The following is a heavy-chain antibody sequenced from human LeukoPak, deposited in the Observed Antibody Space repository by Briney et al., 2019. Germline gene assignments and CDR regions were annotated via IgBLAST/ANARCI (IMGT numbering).Heavy chain of an antibody. D-gene: IGHD6-13*01. J-gene: IGHJ4*02. Sequence: GGSLKLSCAASGFTFSSYAMSWVRQAPGKGLEWVSAISGSGGSTYYADSVKGRLTLSRDNSKNTLYLQMNSLRAEDTAVYYCAKSRSIAAFDYWGQGTLVTVSS. CDR3: AKSRSIAAFDY. CDR2: ISGSGGST. V-gene: IGHV3-23*01. CDR1: GFTFSSYA.